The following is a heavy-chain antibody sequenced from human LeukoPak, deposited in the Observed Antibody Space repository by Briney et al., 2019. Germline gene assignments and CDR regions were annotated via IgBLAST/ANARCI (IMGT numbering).Heavy chain of an antibody. CDR3: AKGPGAYYYGSGSFDP. Sequence: GGSLRLSCAASGFTVDDYAMHWVRQAPGKGLEWVSGISWNGGSIGYVDSMKGRFTISRDNGKNSLYLQMNSLRAEDMALYYCAKGPGAYYYGSGSFDPWGQGTLVTVSS. J-gene: IGHJ5*02. V-gene: IGHV3-9*03. CDR1: GFTVDDYA. D-gene: IGHD3-10*01. CDR2: ISWNGGSI.